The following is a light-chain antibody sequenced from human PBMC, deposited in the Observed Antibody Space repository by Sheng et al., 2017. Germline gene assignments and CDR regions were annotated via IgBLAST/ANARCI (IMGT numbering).Light chain of an antibody. CDR2: EGS. V-gene: IGLV2-23*01. Sequence: QSALTQPASVSGSPGQSITISCTGTSSDVGSYNLVSWYQQYSGKAPKLMIYEGSKRPSGVSNRFSGSKSDNTASLTISGLQAEDEADYYCCSYATSNTWVFGGGTKLTVL. CDR3: CSYATSNTWV. CDR1: SSDVGSYNL. J-gene: IGLJ3*02.